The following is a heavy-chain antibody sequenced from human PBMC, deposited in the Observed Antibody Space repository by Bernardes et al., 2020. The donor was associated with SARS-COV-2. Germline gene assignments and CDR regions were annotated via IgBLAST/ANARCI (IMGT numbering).Heavy chain of an antibody. Sequence: ASVKVSCKVSGYTLTELSMHWVRQAPGKGLEWMGGFDPEDGETIYAQKFQGRVTMTEDTSTDTAYMELSSLRSEDTAVYYCATGFAYYGSWVPIDWGQGTLVTVSS. J-gene: IGHJ1*01. CDR3: ATGFAYYGSWVPID. CDR1: GYTLTELS. D-gene: IGHD3-10*01. CDR2: FDPEDGET. V-gene: IGHV1-24*01.